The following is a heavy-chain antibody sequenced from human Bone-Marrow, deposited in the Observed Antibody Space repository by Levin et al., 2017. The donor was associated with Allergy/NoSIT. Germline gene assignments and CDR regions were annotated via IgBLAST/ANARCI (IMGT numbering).Heavy chain of an antibody. Sequence: PGESLKISCAASGFTFSSYWMSWVRQAPGKGLEWVANIKQDGSEKYYVDSVKGRFTISRDNAKNSLYLQMNSLRAEDTAVYYCARVWVVVPAVKSIYYYYYMDVWGKGTTVTVSS. V-gene: IGHV3-7*03. CDR2: IKQDGSEK. D-gene: IGHD2-2*01. J-gene: IGHJ6*03. CDR1: GFTFSSYW. CDR3: ARVWVVVPAVKSIYYYYYMDV.